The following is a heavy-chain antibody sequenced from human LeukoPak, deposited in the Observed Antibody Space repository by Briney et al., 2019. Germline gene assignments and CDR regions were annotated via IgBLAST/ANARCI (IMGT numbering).Heavy chain of an antibody. J-gene: IGHJ3*02. V-gene: IGHV4-59*01. CDR2: IYYSGST. CDR3: ARDESGTSAFDI. CDR1: GGSINSYY. D-gene: IGHD1-1*01. Sequence: PSETLSLTCTVSGGSINSYYWSWIRQPPGKGLEWIGYIYYSGSTNYNPSLKSRVTISVDTSKNQFSLKLSSVTAADTAVYYCARDESGTSAFDIWGQGTMVTVSP.